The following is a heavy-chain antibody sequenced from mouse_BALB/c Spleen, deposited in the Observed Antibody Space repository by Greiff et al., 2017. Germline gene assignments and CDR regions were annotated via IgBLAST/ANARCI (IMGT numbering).Heavy chain of an antibody. Sequence: QVQLQQPGAELVRPGTSVKISCKASGYTFTNYWLGWVKQRPGHGLEWIGDIYPGGGYTNYNEKFKGKATLTADTSSSTAYMQLSSLTSEDSAVYFCARSESGQYYAMDYWGQGTSVTVSS. J-gene: IGHJ4*01. CDR3: ARSESGQYYAMDY. V-gene: IGHV1-63*02. CDR2: IYPGGGYT. CDR1: GYTFTNYW. D-gene: IGHD3-2*02.